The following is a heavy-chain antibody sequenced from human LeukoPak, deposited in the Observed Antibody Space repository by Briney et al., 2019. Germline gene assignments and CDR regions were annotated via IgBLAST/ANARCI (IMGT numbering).Heavy chain of an antibody. CDR2: INDVDTL. J-gene: IGHJ4*02. CDR3: ARDMIHSSGAFDS. V-gene: IGHV3-53*01. Sequence: PGGSLRLSCAVSGFTVSTNHMTWVRQAPGKGLEWVSAINDVDTLYYADTVRGRFTISRDSAKNTLYLQMKSLRAEDTAVYYCARDMIHSSGAFDSWGQGTLVTVSS. D-gene: IGHD3-22*01. CDR1: GFTVSTNH.